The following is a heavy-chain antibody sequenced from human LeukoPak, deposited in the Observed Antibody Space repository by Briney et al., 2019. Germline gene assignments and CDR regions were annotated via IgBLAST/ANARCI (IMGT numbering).Heavy chain of an antibody. CDR2: IGPSGSDR. CDR3: ATETNGRHYDY. Sequence: GGSLRLSCTASGLTFSTSGFNWVRQAPGKGLEWVASIGPSGSDRYHADSIKGRFTISRDNANNFLYLQMNSLRAEDTAVYYCATETNGRHYDYWGQGTLLTVSS. CDR1: GLTFSTSG. V-gene: IGHV3-21*06. J-gene: IGHJ4*02. D-gene: IGHD1-14*01.